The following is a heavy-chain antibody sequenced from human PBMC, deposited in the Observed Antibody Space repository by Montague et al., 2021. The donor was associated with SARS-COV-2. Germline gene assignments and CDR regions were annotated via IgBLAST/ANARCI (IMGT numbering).Heavy chain of an antibody. J-gene: IGHJ2*01. CDR1: GDSIRNYY. D-gene: IGHD6-6*01. Sequence: SETLSLTCTVSGDSIRNYYWSWIRQPPGKGLEWIGYIYYSGSTNYNPSLKSRVTISVDTSKNQFSLKLSSVTAADTAVYYCARLRSSSNWYFDLWGRGTLVTVSS. CDR3: ARLRSSSNWYFDL. V-gene: IGHV4-59*12. CDR2: IYYSGST.